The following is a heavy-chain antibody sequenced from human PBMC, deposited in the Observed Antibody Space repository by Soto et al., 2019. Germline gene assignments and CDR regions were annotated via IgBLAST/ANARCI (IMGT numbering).Heavy chain of an antibody. J-gene: IGHJ6*03. CDR1: GFTFSNAW. V-gene: IGHV3-15*07. Sequence: GGSLRLSCAASGFTFSNAWMNWVRQAPGKGLEWVGRIKSKTDGGTTDYAAPVKGRFTISRDDSKNTLYLQMNSLRAEDTAVYYCARATGSYYYYMDVWGKGTTVTVSS. D-gene: IGHD3-10*01. CDR2: IKSKTDGGTT. CDR3: ARATGSYYYYMDV.